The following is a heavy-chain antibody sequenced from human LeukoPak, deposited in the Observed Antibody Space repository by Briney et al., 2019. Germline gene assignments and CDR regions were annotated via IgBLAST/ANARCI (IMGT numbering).Heavy chain of an antibody. D-gene: IGHD3-10*01. V-gene: IGHV4-39*01. CDR3: ARQGRGPNYFDY. Sequence: SETLSLTCAVSGGSISSSSYYWGWSRQPPGKGLEWIGSIYYSGSTYYNPSLKSRVTISVDTSKNQFSLKLSSVTAADTAVYYCARQGRGPNYFDYWGQGTLVTVSS. J-gene: IGHJ4*02. CDR2: IYYSGST. CDR1: GGSISSSSYY.